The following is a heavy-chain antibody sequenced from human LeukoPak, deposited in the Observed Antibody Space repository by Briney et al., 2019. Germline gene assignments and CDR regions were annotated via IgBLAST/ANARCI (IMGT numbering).Heavy chain of an antibody. CDR1: GFTVSSNS. Sequence: GGSLRLSCAVSGFTVSSNSMSWVRQAPGKGLEWVSFIYSDNTHYSDSVKGRFTISRDNSKNTLYLQMNSLRAEDTAVYYCARRAGAYSHPYDYWGQGTLATVSS. V-gene: IGHV3-53*01. CDR3: ARRAGAYSHPYDY. D-gene: IGHD4/OR15-4a*01. J-gene: IGHJ4*02. CDR2: IYSDNT.